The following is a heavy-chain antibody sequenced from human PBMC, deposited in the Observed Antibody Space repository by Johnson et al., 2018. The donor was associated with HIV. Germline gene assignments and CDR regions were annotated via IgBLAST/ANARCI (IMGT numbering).Heavy chain of an antibody. Sequence: VQLVESGGGLVQPGGSLRLSCAASGFTFSSYAMHWVRQAPGKGLEYVSAISSNGGSTYYANSVKGRFTISRDNSKKTLYLQMGSLRAEDMAVYYCARVAYYYDSSDDDAFDIWGQGTMVTVSS. D-gene: IGHD3-22*01. J-gene: IGHJ3*02. CDR1: GFTFSSYA. CDR3: ARVAYYYDSSDDDAFDI. V-gene: IGHV3-64*01. CDR2: ISSNGGST.